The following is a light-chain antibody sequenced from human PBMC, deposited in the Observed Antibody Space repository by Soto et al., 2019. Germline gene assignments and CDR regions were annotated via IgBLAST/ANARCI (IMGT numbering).Light chain of an antibody. J-gene: IGKJ5*01. CDR2: GVS. CDR1: QSVGPN. Sequence: EIVLTQSRANLSVSPGESAPLSCLASQSVGPNLVWYQQKFGQAPRLLIYGVSTRATGVPARFSGSGSGTEFTLTISSLQPEDFAVYYCQQRSNWRGTFGQGTRLEI. V-gene: IGKV3-15*01. CDR3: QQRSNWRGT.